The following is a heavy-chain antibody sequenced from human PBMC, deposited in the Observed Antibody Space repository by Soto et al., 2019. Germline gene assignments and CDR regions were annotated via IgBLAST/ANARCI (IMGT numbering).Heavy chain of an antibody. CDR1: GDSISGSNW. V-gene: IGHV4-4*02. J-gene: IGHJ5*02. Sequence: QVQLQESGPGLVKPSGTLSLTCAVSGDSISGSNWWSWVRQSPGKGLECIGEIYHSGNTNYNPSREGPPTIQIDKSKNRFSLRLNSVTAADTAVYYCVRVVWGVPAPGTSGWFDPWGQGTLVTVSS. CDR3: VRVVWGVPAPGTSGWFDP. D-gene: IGHD6-13*01. CDR2: IYHSGNT.